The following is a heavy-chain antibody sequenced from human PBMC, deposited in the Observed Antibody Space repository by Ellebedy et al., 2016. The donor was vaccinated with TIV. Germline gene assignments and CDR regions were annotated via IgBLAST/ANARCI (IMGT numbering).Heavy chain of an antibody. Sequence: SETLSLTCAAYGGSLSGYYWSWVRQSPGKGLEWIGEMNQSGNTNYNPSLQSRATITVDTSNNHFSLRLSSVTAADTAVYYCAEGRSGWYYFDYWGQGTLVTVSS. J-gene: IGHJ4*02. V-gene: IGHV4-34*01. CDR1: GGSLSGYY. CDR2: MNQSGNT. CDR3: AEGRSGWYYFDY. D-gene: IGHD6-19*01.